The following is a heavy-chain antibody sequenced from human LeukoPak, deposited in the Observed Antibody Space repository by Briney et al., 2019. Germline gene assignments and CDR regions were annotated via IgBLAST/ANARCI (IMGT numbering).Heavy chain of an antibody. D-gene: IGHD6-13*01. Sequence: SETLSLTCSVSGDSISNTNSYWGWVRQSPGKGFEWIGTIYYTRTTYYNPSLESRVTMSLDTSKSQFSLKLTSVTAAVTAVYYCARQGTLRAFRRAWYESAPPNWFDPWGQGTLVTVSS. CDR1: GDSISNTNSY. CDR2: IYYTRTT. J-gene: IGHJ5*02. CDR3: ARQGTLRAFRRAWYESAPPNWFDP. V-gene: IGHV4-39*01.